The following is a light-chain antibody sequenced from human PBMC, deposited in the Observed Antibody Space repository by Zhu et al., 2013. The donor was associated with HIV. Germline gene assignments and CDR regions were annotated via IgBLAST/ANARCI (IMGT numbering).Light chain of an antibody. CDR3: LQGHSFPWT. V-gene: IGKV1-12*01. J-gene: IGKJ1*01. CDR2: VAS. CDR1: QDISGW. Sequence: DIQMTQSPSSVPASVGDTVTITCRASQDISGWLSWYQQKPGQAPKLLIYVASILQSGVPLRFSGGASGTGFTLTISSLQPEDFATYFCLQGHSFPWTFGQGTKVEVK.